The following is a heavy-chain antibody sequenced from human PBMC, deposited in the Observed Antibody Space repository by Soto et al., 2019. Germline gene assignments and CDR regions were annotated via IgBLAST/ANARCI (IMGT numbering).Heavy chain of an antibody. J-gene: IGHJ5*02. CDR2: IYYSGST. V-gene: IGHV4-31*03. Sequence: QVQLQESGPGLVKPSQTLSLTCTVSGGSISSGGYYWSWIRQHPGKGPEWIGYIYYSGSTYYHPSLNSRVTISADTSKNQFSLKLSSVTAADTAVYYCARVFSDSSSVFDPWGQGTLVTVSS. CDR3: ARVFSDSSSVFDP. D-gene: IGHD6-13*01. CDR1: GGSISSGGYY.